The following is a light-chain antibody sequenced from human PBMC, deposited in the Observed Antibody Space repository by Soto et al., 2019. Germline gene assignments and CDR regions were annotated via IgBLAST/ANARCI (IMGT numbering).Light chain of an antibody. J-gene: IGKJ5*01. CDR3: QHRSNLPPT. Sequence: EIVLTQSPATLSLSPGERATLSCRASQSISSYLAWYRQIPGQAPRLLIYDASNRATGIPDRFSGGGSGTDFTLTISSLEPEDFAVYYCQHRSNLPPTFGQGTRLEIK. CDR2: DAS. V-gene: IGKV3-11*01. CDR1: QSISSY.